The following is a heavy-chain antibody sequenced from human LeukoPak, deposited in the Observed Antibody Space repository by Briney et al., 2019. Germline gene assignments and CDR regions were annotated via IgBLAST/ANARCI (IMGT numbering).Heavy chain of an antibody. CDR2: IYYSGST. J-gene: IGHJ5*02. D-gene: IGHD3-22*01. Sequence: SETLSLTCTVSGGSISSSSYYWGWIRQPPGKGLEWIGSIYYSGSTYYNPSLKSRVTISVDTSKNQFSLKLSSVTAADTAVYYCARDLRDIITMIEAPWFDPWGQGTLVTVSS. CDR1: GGSISSSSYY. V-gene: IGHV4-39*07. CDR3: ARDLRDIITMIEAPWFDP.